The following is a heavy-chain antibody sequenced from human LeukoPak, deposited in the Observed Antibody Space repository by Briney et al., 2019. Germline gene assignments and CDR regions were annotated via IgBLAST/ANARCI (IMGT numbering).Heavy chain of an antibody. CDR3: ASGAGITIFRVRFDY. Sequence: ASQTLSLTCTVSGGSISSGDYSWSWIRQPPGKGLEWIGYIYYSGSTYYNPSLKSRVTISVDTSKNQFSLKLSSVTAADTAVYYCASGAGITIFRVRFDYWGQGTLVTVSS. CDR1: GGSISSGDYS. CDR2: IYYSGST. D-gene: IGHD3-3*01. V-gene: IGHV4-30-4*01. J-gene: IGHJ4*02.